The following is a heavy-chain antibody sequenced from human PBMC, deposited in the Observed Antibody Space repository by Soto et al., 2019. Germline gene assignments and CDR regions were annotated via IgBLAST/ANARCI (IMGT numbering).Heavy chain of an antibody. CDR1: GVIFQRQG. Sequence: ASVPVSCQASGVIFQRQGMRRVRQPPGQGGKWMGGISPMFGIAHYAERFQDRVTIAADEATGTAYSELSILSSEDTAVYYCARSEGRDGYSFDYWGPGTLVTVSS. D-gene: IGHD5-12*01. CDR3: ARSEGRDGYSFDY. V-gene: IGHV1-69*13. J-gene: IGHJ4*02. CDR2: ISPMFGIA.